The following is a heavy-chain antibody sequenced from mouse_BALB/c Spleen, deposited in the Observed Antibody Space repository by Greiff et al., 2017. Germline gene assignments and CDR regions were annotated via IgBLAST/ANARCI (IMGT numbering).Heavy chain of an antibody. CDR3: ARGNYYGSRAWFAY. V-gene: IGHV1-9*01. CDR1: GYTFSSYW. J-gene: IGHJ3*01. CDR2: ILPGSGST. Sequence: QVQLQQSGAELMKPGASVKISCKATGYTFSSYWIEWVKQRPGHGLEWIGEILPGSGSTNYNEKFKGKATFTADTSSNTAYMQLSSLTSEDSAVYYCARGNYYGSRAWFAYWGQGTLVTVSA. D-gene: IGHD1-1*01.